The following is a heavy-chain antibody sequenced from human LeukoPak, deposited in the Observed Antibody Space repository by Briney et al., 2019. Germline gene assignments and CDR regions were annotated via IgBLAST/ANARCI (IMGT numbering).Heavy chain of an antibody. D-gene: IGHD3-9*01. J-gene: IGHJ5*02. Sequence: SETLSRTCTVSGGSISSGGYYWSWIRQHPGKGLEWIGYIYYSGSTYYNPSLKSRVTISVDTSKNQFSLKLSSVTAADTAVYYCARRPLRYPDPFDPWGQGTLVTVSS. CDR3: ARRPLRYPDPFDP. CDR2: IYYSGST. V-gene: IGHV4-31*03. CDR1: GGSISSGGYY.